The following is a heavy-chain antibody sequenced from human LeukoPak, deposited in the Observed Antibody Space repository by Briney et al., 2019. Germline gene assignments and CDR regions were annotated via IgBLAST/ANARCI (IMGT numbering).Heavy chain of an antibody. V-gene: IGHV4-59*01. CDR2: IYDTGST. Sequence: ETLSLTCTVSGGSISNYYWAWIRQPPGKGLEWIGYIYDTGSTKYNPSLKSRLTISLHTSRNQFSLNLSSLTAADTAIYYCARVRNYPDAFDIWGQGRMVTVSS. J-gene: IGHJ3*02. D-gene: IGHD5-24*01. CDR1: GGSISNYY. CDR3: ARVRNYPDAFDI.